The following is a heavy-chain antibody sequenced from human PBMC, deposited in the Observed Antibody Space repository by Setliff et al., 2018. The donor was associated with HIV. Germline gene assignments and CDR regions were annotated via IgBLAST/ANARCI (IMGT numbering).Heavy chain of an antibody. CDR3: AREVRYYYYMDV. V-gene: IGHV4-59*01. CDR2: IYSSGST. Sequence: SSETLSLTCTVSGGSISTYYWNWIRQPPGKGLEWIGYIYSSGSTNYNPSLKSRVTISVDTSKNQFSLKLSSVTAADTAVYYCAREVRYYYYMDVWGKGTTVTVSS. J-gene: IGHJ6*03. D-gene: IGHD4-4*01. CDR1: GGSISTYY.